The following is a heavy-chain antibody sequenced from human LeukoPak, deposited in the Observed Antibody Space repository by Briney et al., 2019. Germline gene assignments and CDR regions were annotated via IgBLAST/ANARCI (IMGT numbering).Heavy chain of an antibody. Sequence: PSETLSLTCAVYGESFSGYYWSWIRQPPGKGLEWIGEIYHSGGTNYNPSLKSRVTISVDRSKNQFSLKLNSVTAADTAMYYCATTPRVWGKGTTVTVSS. J-gene: IGHJ6*04. CDR1: GESFSGYY. V-gene: IGHV4-34*01. CDR3: ATTPRV. CDR2: IYHSGGT.